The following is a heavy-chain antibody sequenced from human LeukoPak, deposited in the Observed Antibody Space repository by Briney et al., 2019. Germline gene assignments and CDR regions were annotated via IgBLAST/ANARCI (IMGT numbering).Heavy chain of an antibody. Sequence: SETLSLTCTVSGGSISSGGYYWSWIRQPPGKGLEWIGYIYHSGSTYYNPSLKSRVTISVDRSKNQFSLKLSSVTAADTAVYYCARARIVVVTNGGLLRVVGDAFDIWGQGTMVTVSS. J-gene: IGHJ3*02. V-gene: IGHV4-30-2*01. CDR3: ARARIVVVTNGGLLRVVGDAFDI. CDR1: GGSISSGGYY. D-gene: IGHD3-22*01. CDR2: IYHSGST.